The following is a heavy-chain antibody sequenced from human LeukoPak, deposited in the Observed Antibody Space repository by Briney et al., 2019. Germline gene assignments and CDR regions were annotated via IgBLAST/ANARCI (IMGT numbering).Heavy chain of an antibody. Sequence: ASVKVSCKASGYTFTSYAIHWVRQAPGQGLEWMGWITPSGGTNYPQKFQGRVTMTRDTSISTAYMELSRLRSDDTAVYYCARSYYYDSSGYLWIYYPFDPWGQGTLVTVSS. V-gene: IGHV1-2*02. CDR3: ARSYYYDSSGYLWIYYPFDP. J-gene: IGHJ5*02. CDR2: ITPSGGT. CDR1: GYTFTSYA. D-gene: IGHD3-22*01.